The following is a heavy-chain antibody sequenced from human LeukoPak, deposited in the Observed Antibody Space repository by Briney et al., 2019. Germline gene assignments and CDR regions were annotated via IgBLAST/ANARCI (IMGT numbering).Heavy chain of an antibody. V-gene: IGHV3-21*01. CDR1: GFTFSSDS. J-gene: IGHJ4*02. CDR2: ISSSSNYI. Sequence: GGSLRLSCAATGFTFSSDSMNWVRQAPGKGLEWVSSISSSSNYIFYADSVKGRFTISRDNAKNLLYLQMNSLRVEDTAVYYCARGGVSIAVTGTGGFDYWGQGTLVTVSS. D-gene: IGHD6-19*01. CDR3: ARGGVSIAVTGTGGFDY.